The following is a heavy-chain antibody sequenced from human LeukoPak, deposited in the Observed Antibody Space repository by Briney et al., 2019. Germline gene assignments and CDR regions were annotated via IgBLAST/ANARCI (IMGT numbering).Heavy chain of an antibody. D-gene: IGHD3-10*01. CDR2: ISGSGGGT. CDR1: GIALSNYG. V-gene: IGHV3-23*01. J-gene: IGHJ4*02. Sequence: GGFLRLSCEVSGIALSNYGMSWVRQVPGKGLEWVAGISGSGGGTTYADSVKGRFTISRDNAKNTLFLQMNSLRVEDTAVYFCAKRGVVVRVFLVGFHKETYYFESWGQGAQVTVSS. CDR3: AKRGVVVRVFLVGFHKETYYFES.